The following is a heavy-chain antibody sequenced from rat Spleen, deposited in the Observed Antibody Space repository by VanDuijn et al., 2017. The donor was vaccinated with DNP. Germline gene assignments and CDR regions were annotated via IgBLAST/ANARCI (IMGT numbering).Heavy chain of an antibody. CDR2: INSAGST. CDR1: GYSITSSYR. J-gene: IGHJ2*01. CDR3: ARSNYYFDY. V-gene: IGHV3-3*01. D-gene: IGHD5-1*01. Sequence: EVQLQESGPGLVKPSQSLSLTCSVTGYSITSSYRWNWIRKFPGNKLEWMGYINSAGSTNYNPSLKSRISITRDTSKKQFFLQVNSVTTEDTATYYCARSNYYFDYWGQGVMVTVSS.